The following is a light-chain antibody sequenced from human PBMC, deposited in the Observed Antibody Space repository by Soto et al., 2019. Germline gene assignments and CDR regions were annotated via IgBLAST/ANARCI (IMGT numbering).Light chain of an antibody. CDR2: LAS. V-gene: IGKV1-39*01. CDR1: QTITTF. CDR3: QQGYSTPYT. J-gene: IGKJ3*01. Sequence: DIQLTQSPSSLSASVGGRVTISCRASQTITTFLNWYQQKPGQAPKLLIYLASRLQSGVPSRFSGGGSGTDFTLTISSLQPEDFATYHCQQGYSTPYTFGPGTTVHI.